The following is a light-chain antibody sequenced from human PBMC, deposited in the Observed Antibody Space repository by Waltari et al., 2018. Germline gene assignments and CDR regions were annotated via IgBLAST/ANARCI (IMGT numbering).Light chain of an antibody. V-gene: IGKV1-6*01. Sequence: AIQMTQSPSSLSASVGDRVTITCRASQGIRNDLGWYQQKPGKAPNLLIYTASTLQSWVPSRFSGSGSGTDFSLTISSLQPEDFATYYCLQDYDYPRTFGQGTKVEIK. J-gene: IGKJ1*01. CDR3: LQDYDYPRT. CDR2: TAS. CDR1: QGIRND.